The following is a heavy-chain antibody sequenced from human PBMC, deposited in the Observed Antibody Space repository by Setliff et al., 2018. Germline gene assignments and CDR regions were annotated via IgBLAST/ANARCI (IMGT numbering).Heavy chain of an antibody. Sequence: PGESLKLSCKGSGYSFTSYWIGWVRQMPGKGLEWMGIIYPGDSDTRYSPSFQRQVTISADKSISTAYLQWSSLKASDTAMYYCARSRSSSPWNNWFDPWGQGTLVTVSS. D-gene: IGHD6-6*01. CDR2: IYPGDSDT. CDR1: GYSFTSYW. CDR3: ARSRSSSPWNNWFDP. V-gene: IGHV5-51*01. J-gene: IGHJ5*02.